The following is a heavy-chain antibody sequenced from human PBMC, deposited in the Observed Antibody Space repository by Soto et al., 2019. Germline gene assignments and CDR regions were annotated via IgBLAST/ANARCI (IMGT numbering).Heavy chain of an antibody. D-gene: IGHD6-13*01. CDR3: ARGVVQQLYYYYGMDV. CDR1: GGTFSSYA. V-gene: IGHV1-69*13. Sequence: SVKVSCKASGGTFSSYAISWVRQAPGQGLEWMGGIIPIFGTANYAQKFQGRVTITADESTSTAYMELSSLRSEDTAVYYCARGVVQQLYYYYGMDVWGQGTTVTVSS. CDR2: IIPIFGTA. J-gene: IGHJ6*02.